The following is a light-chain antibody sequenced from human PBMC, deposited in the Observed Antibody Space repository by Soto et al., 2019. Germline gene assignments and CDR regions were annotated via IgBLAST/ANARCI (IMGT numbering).Light chain of an antibody. CDR3: CSYAGSSTPVV. J-gene: IGLJ2*01. V-gene: IGLV2-23*01. CDR1: SSDVGSYNL. Sequence: LTQPASVSGSPGQSITISCTGTSSDVGSYNLVSWYQQHPGKAPKLMIYEGSKRPSGVSNRFSGSKSGNTASLTISGLQAEDEADYYCCSYAGSSTPVVFGGGTKVTVL. CDR2: EGS.